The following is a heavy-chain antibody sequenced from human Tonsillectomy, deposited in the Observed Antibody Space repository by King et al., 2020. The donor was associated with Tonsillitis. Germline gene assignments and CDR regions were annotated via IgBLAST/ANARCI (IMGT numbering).Heavy chain of an antibody. CDR3: ARERLYSSGWGIDY. CDR1: GFDFSSYG. J-gene: IGHJ4*02. V-gene: IGHV3-33*05. D-gene: IGHD6-19*01. Sequence: VQLVESGGGVVQPGGSLRLSCASSGFDFSSYGMHWVRQAPGKGLGWVAVISFDASRENYADSVKGRFTISRDNSENTLYLQMNSLRAEDTAVYYCARERLYSSGWGIDYWGQGSLVTVSS. CDR2: ISFDASRE.